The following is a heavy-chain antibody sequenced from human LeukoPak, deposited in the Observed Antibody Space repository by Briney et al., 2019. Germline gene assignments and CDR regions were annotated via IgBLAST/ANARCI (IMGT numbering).Heavy chain of an antibody. CDR1: GFTFSSYA. Sequence: GGSLRLSCAASGFTFSSYAMSWVRQAPGKGLEWVSAISGSGGSTYYADSVKGRFTISRDNSKNTLYLQMNSLRAEDTAVYYCAKDPLGYCSGGSCYGYWGQGTLVTVSP. J-gene: IGHJ4*02. V-gene: IGHV3-23*01. CDR3: AKDPLGYCSGGSCYGY. D-gene: IGHD2-15*01. CDR2: ISGSGGST.